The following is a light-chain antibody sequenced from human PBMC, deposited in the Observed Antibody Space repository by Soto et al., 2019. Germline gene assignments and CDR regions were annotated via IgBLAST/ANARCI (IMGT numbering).Light chain of an antibody. CDR1: QGISSY. CDR3: QQLNSYPYT. CDR2: AAS. J-gene: IGKJ5*01. Sequence: DIQLTQSPSFLSASVGDRGTISCRASQGISSYLAWYQQKPGKAPNLLIYAASTLQSGVPSRFSGSGSGTEFTLTISSLQPEDFATYYCQQLNSYPYTFGQGTRLEI. V-gene: IGKV1-9*01.